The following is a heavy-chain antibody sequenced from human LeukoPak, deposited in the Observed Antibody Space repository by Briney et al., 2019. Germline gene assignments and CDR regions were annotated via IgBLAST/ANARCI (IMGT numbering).Heavy chain of an antibody. CDR3: AKDRLGGPYFFHY. V-gene: IGHV3-23*01. CDR1: GFTFSDFP. J-gene: IGHJ4*02. CDR2: IGGTGVRT. D-gene: IGHD3-16*01. Sequence: GGSLRLSCAASGFTFSDFPMIWVRQAPGKGLEWVSTIGGTGVRTYYADSVKGRFTISRDNSKNTLYLQINSLRAEDTAVYFCAKDRLGGPYFFHYWGQGTLVTVSS.